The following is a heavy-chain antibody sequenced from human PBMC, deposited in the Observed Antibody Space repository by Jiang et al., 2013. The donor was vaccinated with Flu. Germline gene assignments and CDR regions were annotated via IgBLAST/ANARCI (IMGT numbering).Heavy chain of an antibody. J-gene: IGHJ6*02. D-gene: IGHD3-10*01. CDR1: GFSFSDYG. CDR3: AKVSSGSRRYGMDV. Sequence: PGRSLRLSCAASGFSFSDYGMHWVRQAPGKGLEWVAVISYDGSNKYYADSVKGRFTISRDNSKNTMYVQMNSLRVEDTAVYYCAKVSSGSRRYGMDVWGQGTTVTVSS. V-gene: IGHV3-30*18. CDR2: ISYDGSNK.